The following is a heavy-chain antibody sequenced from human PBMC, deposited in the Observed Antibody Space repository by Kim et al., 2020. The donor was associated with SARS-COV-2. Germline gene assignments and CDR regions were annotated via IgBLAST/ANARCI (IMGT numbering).Heavy chain of an antibody. Sequence: PTLQGRATIARDTSASTAYMELRGLTSEDTAVYYCARDGTTRNGGYYFDYWGQGALVTVSS. J-gene: IGHJ4*02. V-gene: IGHV1-3*01. CDR3: ARDGTTRNGGYYFDY. D-gene: IGHD1-1*01.